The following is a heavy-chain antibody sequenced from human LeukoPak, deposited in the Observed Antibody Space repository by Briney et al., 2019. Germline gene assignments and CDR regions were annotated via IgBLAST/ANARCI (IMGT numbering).Heavy chain of an antibody. CDR1: GGTFSSYA. CDR3: ARAEPLRGSGSSPHGDYGMDV. CDR2: INPNSGGT. V-gene: IGHV1-2*04. Sequence: ASVKVSCKASGGTFSSYAISWVRQAPGQGLEWMGWINPNSGGTNYAQKFQGWVTMTRDTSISTAYMELSRLRSDDTAVYYCARAEPLRGSGSSPHGDYGMDVWGQGTTVTVSS. D-gene: IGHD3-10*01. J-gene: IGHJ6*02.